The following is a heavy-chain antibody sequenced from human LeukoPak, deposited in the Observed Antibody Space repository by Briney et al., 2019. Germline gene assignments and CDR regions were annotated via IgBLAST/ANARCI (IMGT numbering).Heavy chain of an antibody. CDR1: SGSISTYY. V-gene: IGHV4-59*01. D-gene: IGHD3-10*01. CDR2: IYYSETT. CDR3: ARALYFGSGSPYYYMDV. Sequence: PSETLSLTCTVSSGSISTYYWSWIRQPPGKGLEWIGYIYYSETTKYNPSLKSRVTISVDTSKNQFSLKLSSVTAADTAVYYCARALYFGSGSPYYYMDVWGKGTTVIISS. J-gene: IGHJ6*03.